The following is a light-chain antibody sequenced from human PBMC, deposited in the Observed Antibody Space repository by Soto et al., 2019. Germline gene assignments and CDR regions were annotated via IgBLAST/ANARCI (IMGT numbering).Light chain of an antibody. CDR3: QQPTNWPYT. CDR1: QSVGSN. CDR2: GAS. J-gene: IGKJ2*01. Sequence: EIVMTQSPATLSVSPGERASLSCRASQSVGSNLAWYQQTAGQSPRLLIYGASTRATGIPARFSGSGSGTEFTLTISSLQSEDFAVYSCQQPTNWPYTFGQGTKLEIQ. V-gene: IGKV3-15*01.